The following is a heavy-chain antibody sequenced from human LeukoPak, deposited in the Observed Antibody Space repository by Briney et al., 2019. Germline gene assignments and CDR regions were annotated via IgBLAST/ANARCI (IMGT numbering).Heavy chain of an antibody. D-gene: IGHD4-17*01. CDR3: ARDEYIHGDLTNFDS. V-gene: IGHV3-7*01. CDR1: GFTFSSYW. CDR2: IQPDGSEK. J-gene: IGHJ4*02. Sequence: GGSLRLSCVASGFTFSSYWMTWVRQAPGKGLEWVATIQPDGSEKYYVDSVKGRFTISRDNAKKSLYLQMNSLRAEDTAVYYCARDEYIHGDLTNFDSWGQGTLVIVSS.